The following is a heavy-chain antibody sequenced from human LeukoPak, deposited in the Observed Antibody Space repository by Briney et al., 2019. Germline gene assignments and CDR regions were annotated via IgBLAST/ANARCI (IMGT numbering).Heavy chain of an antibody. CDR3: AREGSEIFGVVEVLNWFDP. CDR2: IIPIFGTA. CDR1: GGTFSSYA. V-gene: IGHV1-69*13. D-gene: IGHD3-3*01. J-gene: IGHJ5*02. Sequence: SVKVSCTASGGTFSSYAISWVRQAPGQGLEWMGGIIPIFGTANYAQKFQGRVTITADESTSTAYMELSSLRSEDTAVYYCAREGSEIFGVVEVLNWFDPWGQGTLVTVSS.